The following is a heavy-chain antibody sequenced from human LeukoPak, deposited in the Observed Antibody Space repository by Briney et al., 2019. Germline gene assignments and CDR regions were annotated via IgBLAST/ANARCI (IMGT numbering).Heavy chain of an antibody. Sequence: SETLSLTCAVSGDSISIINWWTWVRQTPGKGLEWIGRIYTSGSTNYNPSLKSRVTISVHTSKNQFSLKLSSVTAADTAVYYCARDRHWTNDWVFDYWGQGTLVTVSS. J-gene: IGHJ4*02. CDR3: ARDRHWTNDWVFDY. CDR2: IYTSGST. D-gene: IGHD1/OR15-1a*01. V-gene: IGHV4-4*02. CDR1: GDSISIINW.